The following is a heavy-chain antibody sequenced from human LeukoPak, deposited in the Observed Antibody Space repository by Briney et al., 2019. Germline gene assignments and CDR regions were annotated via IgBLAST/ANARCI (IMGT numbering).Heavy chain of an antibody. D-gene: IGHD1-14*01. Sequence: SGGSLRLSCAASGFTFSSYGMHWVRQAPGKGLEWVSSISSTSIYKYYADSVKGRFTISRDNAKDSLFLQMNSLKTEDTAMYYCTTNDAFDIWGQGTMVTVSS. V-gene: IGHV3-21*03. J-gene: IGHJ3*02. CDR1: GFTFSSYG. CDR2: ISSTSIYK. CDR3: TTNDAFDI.